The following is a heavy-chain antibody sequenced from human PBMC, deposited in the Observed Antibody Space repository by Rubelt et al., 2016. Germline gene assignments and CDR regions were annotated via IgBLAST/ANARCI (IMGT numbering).Heavy chain of an antibody. CDR1: GGSISSYY. V-gene: IGHV4-59*01. CDR3: AGGITIFGGASGYFDY. D-gene: IGHD3-3*01. CDR2: IYYSGSP. Sequence: QVQLQESGPGLVKPSETLSLTCTVSGGSISSYYWSWIRQPPGKGLEWIGYIYYSGSPHYNPSLKSRVTISGDTSQDQFAMKLSAVTAADTAVYYCAGGITIFGGASGYFDYWGQGTLVTVSS. J-gene: IGHJ4*02.